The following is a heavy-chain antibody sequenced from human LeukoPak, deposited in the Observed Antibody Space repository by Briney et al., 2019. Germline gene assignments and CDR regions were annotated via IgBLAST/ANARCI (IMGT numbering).Heavy chain of an antibody. V-gene: IGHV3-49*03. D-gene: IGHD3-22*01. Sequence: AGGSLRLSCTASGFTLGDYAMSWFRQAPGKGLEWVGFIRSKAYGETTEYAASVKGRFTISRDDSKSIADLQMNSLKTEDTAVYYCTRDLASMIVVVTRFDYWGQGTLVTVSS. CDR2: IRSKAYGETT. J-gene: IGHJ4*02. CDR1: GFTLGDYA. CDR3: TRDLASMIVVVTRFDY.